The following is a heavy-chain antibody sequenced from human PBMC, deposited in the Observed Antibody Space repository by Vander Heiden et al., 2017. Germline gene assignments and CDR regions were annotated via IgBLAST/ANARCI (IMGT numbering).Heavy chain of an antibody. CDR3: AKAGPTGDYYSYYGMDV. CDR2: INGDNGNT. CDR1: GITFSRYA. V-gene: IGHV3-23*01. Sequence: EMQLLESGGGLVQPGGSLRLSCAASGITFSRYAMNWVRQAPGKGLECVSTINGDNGNTYYSDSVKGRFTISRDNSKNTLYLQMHSLRAEDTAVYYCAKAGPTGDYYSYYGMDVWGQGTTVTVSS. J-gene: IGHJ6*02.